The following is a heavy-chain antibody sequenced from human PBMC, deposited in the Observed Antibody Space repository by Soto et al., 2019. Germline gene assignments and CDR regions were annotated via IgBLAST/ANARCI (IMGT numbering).Heavy chain of an antibody. V-gene: IGHV3-11*01. J-gene: IGHJ4*02. CDR1: GFTFSDFY. Sequence: PGGSLRLSCAASGFTFSDFYMSWIRQAPGTGLEWLSYISTSPSTIYYADSVKGRFTISRDNAKNSLYLQMNSLRAEDTAVYYCVRHFWSGYSDYWGQGTLVTVSS. CDR3: VRHFWSGYSDY. D-gene: IGHD3-3*02. CDR2: ISTSPSTI.